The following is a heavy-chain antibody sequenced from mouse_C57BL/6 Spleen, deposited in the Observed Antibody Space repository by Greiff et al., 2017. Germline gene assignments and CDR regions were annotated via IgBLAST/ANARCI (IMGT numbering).Heavy chain of an antibody. D-gene: IGHD3-2*02. CDR3: ARQETVSSGYVDY. CDR2: ISSGGSYT. V-gene: IGHV5-6*02. J-gene: IGHJ2*01. Sequence: EVKLVESGGDLVKPGGSLKLSCAASGFTFSSYGMSWVRQTPDKRLEWVATISSGGSYTYYPDSVKGRFTISRDNAKNTLYLQMSRLKSEDTAMYYCARQETVSSGYVDYWGQGTTLTVSS. CDR1: GFTFSSYG.